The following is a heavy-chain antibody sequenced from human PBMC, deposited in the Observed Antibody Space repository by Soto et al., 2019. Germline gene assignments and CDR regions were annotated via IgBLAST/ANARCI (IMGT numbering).Heavy chain of an antibody. D-gene: IGHD4-17*01. Sequence: ASVKVSCKASGYTFTSYAMHWVRQAPGQRLEWIGWINAVNVSTKYAQKFQGRVTITRDTSASTAYMELSSLRYEDTAVYYCARDADYHGTWCEGTLVTVST. CDR2: INAVNVST. CDR3: ARDADYHGT. CDR1: GYTFTSYA. V-gene: IGHV1-3*01. J-gene: IGHJ4*02.